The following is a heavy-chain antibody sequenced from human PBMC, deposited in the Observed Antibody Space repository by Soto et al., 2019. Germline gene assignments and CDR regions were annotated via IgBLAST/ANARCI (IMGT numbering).Heavy chain of an antibody. V-gene: IGHV1-2*02. J-gene: IGHJ4*02. CDR2: INPNTGAT. Sequence: ASVKNSCKASGYTFTAYYIHWVRQAPVQGLEWMGWINPNTGATYSTPKFQVSLTMTRDTAITTVYMQLTSLSSDATAVHFCARWSLTDLKYFDSWGQGTLVTVSS. CDR3: ARWSLTDLKYFDS. CDR1: GYTFTAYY. D-gene: IGHD3-9*01.